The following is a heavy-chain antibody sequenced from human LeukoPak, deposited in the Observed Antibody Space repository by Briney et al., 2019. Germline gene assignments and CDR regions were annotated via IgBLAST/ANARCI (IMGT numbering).Heavy chain of an antibody. J-gene: IGHJ4*02. CDR3: ARDRGYCSGGSCYFY. V-gene: IGHV1-46*01. D-gene: IGHD2-15*01. CDR1: GYTFSSYY. CDR2: INPSGGST. Sequence: ASVKVSCKASGYTFSSYYMHWVRQAPGQGLEWMGIINPSGGSTSYARKFQGRVTMTRDMSTSTVYMELSSLRSEDTAVYYCARDRGYCSGGSCYFYWGQGTLVTVSS.